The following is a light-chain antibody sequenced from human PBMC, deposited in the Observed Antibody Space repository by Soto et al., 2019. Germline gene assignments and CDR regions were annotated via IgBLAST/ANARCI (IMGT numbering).Light chain of an antibody. J-gene: IGLJ2*01. Sequence: SYELTQPPSVSVAPGKTARITCGGNNIGSKSVHWYQQKPGQAPVLVIYYDSDRPSGIPERFSGSNSGNTATLTISRVEAGDEADYYCQVWDSSSDHPVVCGGGTKLTVL. CDR2: YDS. V-gene: IGLV3-21*04. CDR3: QVWDSSSDHPVV. CDR1: NIGSKS.